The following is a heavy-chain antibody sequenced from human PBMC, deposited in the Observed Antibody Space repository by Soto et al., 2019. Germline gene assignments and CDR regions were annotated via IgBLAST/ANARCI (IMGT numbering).Heavy chain of an antibody. CDR2: IWYDGGNK. CDR1: GFIFSSFA. V-gene: IGHV3-33*01. J-gene: IGHJ4*02. Sequence: PGGSLRLSCAASGFIFSSFAMHWVRQAPGKGLEWVAVIWYDGGNKYYADSVRGRFTISRDNSKNTLYLQMNSLRAEDTAVYYCARDGDIVATDFDYWGQGTLVTVSS. D-gene: IGHD5-12*01. CDR3: ARDGDIVATDFDY.